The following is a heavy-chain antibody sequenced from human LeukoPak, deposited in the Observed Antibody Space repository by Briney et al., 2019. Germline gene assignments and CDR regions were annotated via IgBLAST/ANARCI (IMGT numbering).Heavy chain of an antibody. CDR2: IYYSGSI. CDR3: ARSGSSYESCFDP. V-gene: IGHV4-59*01. J-gene: IGHJ5*02. CDR1: GGSISSYY. D-gene: IGHD6-13*01. Sequence: PSETLSLTCTVSGGSISSYYWSWIRQPPGKGLEWIGYIYYSGSINYNPSLKSRVTLSVDTSKNQFSLKLSSVTAADTAVYYCARSGSSYESCFDPWGQGMLVTVSS.